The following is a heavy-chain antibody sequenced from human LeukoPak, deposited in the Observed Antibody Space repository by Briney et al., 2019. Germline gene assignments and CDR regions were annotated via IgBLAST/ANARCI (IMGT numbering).Heavy chain of an antibody. D-gene: IGHD1-1*01. CDR1: GYTFTGHY. V-gene: IGHV1-18*04. Sequence: ASVKVSCKASGYTFTGHYMHWVRQAPGQGLEWMGWISAYNGNTNYAQKLQGRVTMTTDTSTSTAYMELRSLRSDDTAVYYCARDPNWNDGDYWGQGTLVTVSS. CDR3: ARDPNWNDGDY. CDR2: ISAYNGNT. J-gene: IGHJ4*02.